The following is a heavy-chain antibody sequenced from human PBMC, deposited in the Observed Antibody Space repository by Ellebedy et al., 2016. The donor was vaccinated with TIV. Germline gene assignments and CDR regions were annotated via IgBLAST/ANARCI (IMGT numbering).Heavy chain of an antibody. CDR2: ISYDGSNK. J-gene: IGHJ4*02. D-gene: IGHD1-26*01. CDR1: GFTFSSYA. V-gene: IGHV3-30*04. CDR3: ARGDQGIVGATNDY. Sequence: GESLKISXAASGFTFSSYAMHWVRQAPGKGLEWVAVISYDGSNKYYADSVKGRFTISRDNSKNTLYLQMNSLRAEDTAVYYCARGDQGIVGATNDYWGQGTLVTVSS.